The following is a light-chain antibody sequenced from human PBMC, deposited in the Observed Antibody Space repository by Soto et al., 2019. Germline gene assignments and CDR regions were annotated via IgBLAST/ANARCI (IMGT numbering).Light chain of an antibody. CDR1: SSDVGAYRY. CDR2: EVS. Sequence: QSVLTQPASVSGSPGQSITMSCTGSSSDVGAYRYVSWFQQHPGRAPKLIIYEVSNRPSGVSDRFSGSKSGNTASLTISGLKAEDEADYHCSSYTTTTAWVFGGGTKLTVL. J-gene: IGLJ3*02. CDR3: SSYTTTTAWV. V-gene: IGLV2-14*01.